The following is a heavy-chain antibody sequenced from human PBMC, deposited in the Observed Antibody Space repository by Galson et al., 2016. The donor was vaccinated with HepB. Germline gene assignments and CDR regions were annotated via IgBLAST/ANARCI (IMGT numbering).Heavy chain of an antibody. CDR2: INHSGST. CDR3: ARSTTYYGMDV. Sequence: SETLSLTCVVSDGSLSSYYWSWIRQPPGKGLEWIGEINHSGSTHYHSSLKRRVTISVDTSKSEFSLKVSSVIAADSAVYYCARSTTYYGMDVWGQGTTVTVSS. V-gene: IGHV4-34*01. J-gene: IGHJ6*02. CDR1: DGSLSSYY. D-gene: IGHD2/OR15-2a*01.